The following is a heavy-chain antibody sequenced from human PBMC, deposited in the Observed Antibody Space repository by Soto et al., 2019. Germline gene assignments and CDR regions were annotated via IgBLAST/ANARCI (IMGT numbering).Heavy chain of an antibody. J-gene: IGHJ6*02. CDR2: MYNNGST. CDR1: GGSITGYY. Sequence: PSDTLSLTSTFSGGSITGYYWSWIRQPPGRGLEWIGYMYNNGSTVYNPSFKSRITKSVDTSKYQFSLKLNSVTAADTAVYYCARDLWGYCGTDCFPLDVWGQGT. CDR3: ARDLWGYCGTDCFPLDV. D-gene: IGHD2-21*02. V-gene: IGHV4-59*01.